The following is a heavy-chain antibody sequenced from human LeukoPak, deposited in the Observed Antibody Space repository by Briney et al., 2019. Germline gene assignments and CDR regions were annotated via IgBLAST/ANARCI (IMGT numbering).Heavy chain of an antibody. V-gene: IGHV1-69*05. D-gene: IGHD3-22*01. CDR3: ATDLYYYDSSGYGDY. CDR1: GGTFSSYA. CDR2: IIPIFGTA. J-gene: IGHJ4*02. Sequence: SVKVSCKASGGTFSSYAISWVRQAPGQGLEWMGGIIPIFGTANYAQKFQGRVTITTDESTSTAYMELSSLRSEDTAVYYCATDLYYYDSSGYGDYWGQGTLVTVSS.